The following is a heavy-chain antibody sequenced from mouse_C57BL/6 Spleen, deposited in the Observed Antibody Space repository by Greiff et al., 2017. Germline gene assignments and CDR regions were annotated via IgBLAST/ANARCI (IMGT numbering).Heavy chain of an antibody. CDR1: GYTFTDYN. Sequence: VQLKQSGPELVKPGASVKMSCKASGYTFTDYNMHWVKQSHGKSLEWIGYINPNNGGTSYNQKFKGKATLTVNKSSSTAYMELRSLTSEDAAVYYCARERLKLRAMDYWGQGTSVTVSS. CDR3: ARERLKLRAMDY. V-gene: IGHV1-22*01. CDR2: INPNNGGT. D-gene: IGHD3-2*02. J-gene: IGHJ4*01.